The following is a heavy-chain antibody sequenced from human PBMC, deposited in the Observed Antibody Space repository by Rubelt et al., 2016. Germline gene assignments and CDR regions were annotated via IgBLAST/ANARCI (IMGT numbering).Heavy chain of an antibody. CDR3: ARTYY. CDR1: GVTFSSSA. J-gene: IGHJ4*02. Sequence: QMQLVQSGPEVKKPGTSVKVSCKASGVTFSSSAMQWVRQARGQRLERIGWIVVGSGKTNSAQQFQERVTITRDMSTSTAYLDLSSLEAADTAVSYLARTYYWGQGTLVTVSS. CDR2: IVVGSGKT. V-gene: IGHV1-58*02. D-gene: IGHD1-7*01.